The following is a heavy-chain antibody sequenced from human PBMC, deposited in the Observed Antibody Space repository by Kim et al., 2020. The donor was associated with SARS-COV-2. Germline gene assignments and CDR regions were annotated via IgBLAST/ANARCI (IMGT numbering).Heavy chain of an antibody. D-gene: IGHD2-21*01. Sequence: KYYSDSVKGRFTIARDNSKNTLYLQMNSLRAEETAVYYCASPPGDTVDYWGQGTLVTVSS. CDR2: K. CDR3: ASPPGDTVDY. V-gene: IGHV3-33*01. J-gene: IGHJ4*02.